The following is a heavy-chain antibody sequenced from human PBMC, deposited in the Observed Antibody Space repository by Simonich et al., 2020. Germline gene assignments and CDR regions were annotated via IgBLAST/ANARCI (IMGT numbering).Heavy chain of an antibody. CDR3: ASDGAYDTVVTGAY. Sequence: EVQLVESGGGLVQPGGSLRLSCAASGFTFSSYEMNWVRQAPGRGLEWVSYISSSGSTIYYAESVKGRFTISRDNAKNSLYLQMNSLRAEDTAVYYCASDGAYDTVVTGAYWGQGTLVTVSS. D-gene: IGHD3-9*01. CDR2: ISSSGSTI. CDR1: GFTFSSYE. V-gene: IGHV3-48*03. J-gene: IGHJ4*02.